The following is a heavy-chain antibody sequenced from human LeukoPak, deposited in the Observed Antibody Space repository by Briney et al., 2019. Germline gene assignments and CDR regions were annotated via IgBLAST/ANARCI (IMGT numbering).Heavy chain of an antibody. V-gene: IGHV3-21*01. J-gene: IGHJ4*02. D-gene: IGHD6-19*01. Sequence: PGGSLRLSCAASGFTFSSYSMNWVRQAPGKGLEWVSSISSSSYIYYADSVKGRFTISRDNAKNSLYLQMNSLGAEDTAVYYCARYGSGWYMLDYWGQGTLVTVSS. CDR1: GFTFSSYS. CDR2: ISSSSYI. CDR3: ARYGSGWYMLDY.